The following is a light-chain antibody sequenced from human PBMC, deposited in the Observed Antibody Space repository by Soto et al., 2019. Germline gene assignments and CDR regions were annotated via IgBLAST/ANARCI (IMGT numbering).Light chain of an antibody. CDR3: QQLNHYPLT. J-gene: IGKJ5*01. Sequence: DIQLTQTPSFLSASVGDRVTVTCRASQGSPTYLAWYQQKPGKAPKLLIYGVSTLQNGVPSRFSGAGSGTEFTLTIPSLQPEDSETYYCQQLNHYPLTFGQGTRLEIK. CDR2: GVS. CDR1: QGSPTY. V-gene: IGKV1-9*01.